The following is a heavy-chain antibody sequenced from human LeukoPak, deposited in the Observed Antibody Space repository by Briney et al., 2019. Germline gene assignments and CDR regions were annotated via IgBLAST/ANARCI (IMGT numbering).Heavy chain of an antibody. CDR3: AREITAQKWELRYFDY. D-gene: IGHD1-26*01. CDR1: GFTFSDYY. V-gene: IGHV3-11*05. J-gene: IGHJ4*02. Sequence: PGGSLRLSCAASGFTFSDYYMSWIRQAPGKGLEWVSYISSSRSYTNYADSVKGRFTISRDNAKDSLYLQMNSLRAEDTAMYYCAREITAQKWELRYFDYWGQGTLVTVSS. CDR2: ISSSRSYT.